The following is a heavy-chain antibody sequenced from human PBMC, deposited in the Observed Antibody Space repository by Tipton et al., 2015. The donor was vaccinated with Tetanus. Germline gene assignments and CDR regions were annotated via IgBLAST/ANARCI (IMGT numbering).Heavy chain of an antibody. V-gene: IGHV4-4*02. CDR2: IYHSGRT. D-gene: IGHD3-10*02. Sequence: TLSLTCSVSGGSIINNNWWTWVRQPPGKGREWIGEIYHSGRTNYNPSLETRVTISVDESKNQFSLNLMSVTAADTAVYYCARGSTMFFWGQGTLVTVSS. J-gene: IGHJ4*02. CDR1: GGSIINNNW. CDR3: ARGSTMFF.